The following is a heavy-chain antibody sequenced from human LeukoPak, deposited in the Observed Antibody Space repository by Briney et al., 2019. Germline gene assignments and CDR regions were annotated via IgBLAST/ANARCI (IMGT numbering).Heavy chain of an antibody. Sequence: PGGSLRLSCAASGFTFSSYSMNWVRQAPGKGLEWVSSISSSSSYIYYADSVKGRFTISRDNAKNSLYLQMNSLRAEDTAVYYCARASLNRAYYDSSGYYYPFDYRGQGTLVTVSS. V-gene: IGHV3-21*01. CDR3: ARASLNRAYYDSSGYYYPFDY. CDR2: ISSSSSYI. CDR1: GFTFSSYS. D-gene: IGHD3-22*01. J-gene: IGHJ4*02.